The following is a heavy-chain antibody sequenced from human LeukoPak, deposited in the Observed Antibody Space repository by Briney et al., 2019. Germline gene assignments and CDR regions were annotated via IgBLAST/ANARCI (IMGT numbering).Heavy chain of an antibody. CDR2: IYYSGST. V-gene: IGHV4-59*01. J-gene: IGHJ4*02. CDR1: GGSISSYY. Sequence: PSETLSLTCTVSGGSISSYYWSWIRQPPGKGLEWIGYIYYSGSTSYNPSLKSRVTISVDTSKNQFSLKLSSVTAADTAVYYCARVYNWNSSGLGAPRDWGRGTLVTVSS. CDR3: ARVYNWNSSGLGAPRD. D-gene: IGHD1-7*01.